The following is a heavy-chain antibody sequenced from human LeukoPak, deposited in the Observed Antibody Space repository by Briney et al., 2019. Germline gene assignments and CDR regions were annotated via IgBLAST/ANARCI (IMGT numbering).Heavy chain of an antibody. CDR1: RFTFSSYS. Sequence: GGSLRLSCAASRFTFSSYSMNWVRQAPGKGLEWVSYISSSSTIYYADSVKGRFTISRDNAKNSLYLQMNSLRAEDTAVYYCAKDGFVDTSGYSGPFDYWGQGTLVTVSS. D-gene: IGHD3-22*01. V-gene: IGHV3-48*01. J-gene: IGHJ4*02. CDR3: AKDGFVDTSGYSGPFDY. CDR2: ISSSSTI.